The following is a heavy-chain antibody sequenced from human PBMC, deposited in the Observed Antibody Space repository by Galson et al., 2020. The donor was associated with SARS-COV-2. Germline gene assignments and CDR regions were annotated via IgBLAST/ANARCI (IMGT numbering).Heavy chain of an antibody. CDR1: GFSLSNARIG. CDR2: IFSNDEK. J-gene: IGHJ3*02. D-gene: IGHD1-26*01. V-gene: IGHV2-26*01. Sequence: SGTTLVTPTETLTLTCTVSGFSLSNARIGVSCISQPPGKALEWLAHIFSNDEKSYRTSLKSRLTISKDTSKSQVVLTMTNMDPVDTATYYCARILPPGYGEWELHRGAFDIWGQGTMVTVSA. CDR3: ARILPPGYGEWELHRGAFDI.